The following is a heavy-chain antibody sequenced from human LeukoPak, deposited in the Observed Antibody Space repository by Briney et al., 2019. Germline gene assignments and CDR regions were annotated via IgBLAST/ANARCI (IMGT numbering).Heavy chain of an antibody. D-gene: IGHD6-19*01. J-gene: IGHJ4*02. Sequence: GGSLRLSCAASGFTFSSYWMNWVRQAPGKGLEWVANIKQDGSEKYYVDSVKGRFTISRDNAKNSLYLQMNSLRAEDTAVYYCARDQGIAVAGTLWDYWGQGTLVTVSS. CDR1: GFTFSSYW. CDR2: IKQDGSEK. V-gene: IGHV3-7*01. CDR3: ARDQGIAVAGTLWDY.